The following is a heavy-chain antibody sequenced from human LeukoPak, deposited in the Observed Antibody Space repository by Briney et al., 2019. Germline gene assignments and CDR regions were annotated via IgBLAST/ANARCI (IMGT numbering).Heavy chain of an antibody. V-gene: IGHV3-23*01. Sequence: PGGSLRLSCAASGFTFSSYAMSWVRQAPGKGLEWVSAISGSGGSTYYADSVKGRFTISRDNAKNSLYLQMNSLRAEDTAVYYCARDPGGYFGDHDTYYMDVWGKGTTVTVSS. CDR1: GFTFSSYA. D-gene: IGHD3-16*01. CDR3: ARDPGGYFGDHDTYYMDV. CDR2: ISGSGGST. J-gene: IGHJ6*03.